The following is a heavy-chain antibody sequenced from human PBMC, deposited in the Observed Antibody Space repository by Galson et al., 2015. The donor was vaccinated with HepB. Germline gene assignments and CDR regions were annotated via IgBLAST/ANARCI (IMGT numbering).Heavy chain of an antibody. CDR2: INSDGSST. Sequence: SLRLSCAASGFTFSSYWMHWVRQAPGKGLVWVSRINSDGSSTSYADSVKGRFTISRDNAKNTLYLQMNSLRAEDTAVYYCASVDSSTYDAFDIWGQGTMVTVSS. CDR3: ASVDSSTYDAFDI. V-gene: IGHV3-74*01. CDR1: GFTFSSYW. J-gene: IGHJ3*02. D-gene: IGHD2-2*01.